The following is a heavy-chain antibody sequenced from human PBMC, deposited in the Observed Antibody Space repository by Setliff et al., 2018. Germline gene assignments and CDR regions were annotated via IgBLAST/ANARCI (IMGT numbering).Heavy chain of an antibody. CDR2: INHSGST. J-gene: IGHJ4*02. CDR3: ARVRNTQNGFFDY. V-gene: IGHV4-34*01. CDR1: GGSFSTYY. Sequence: SETLSLTCAVYGGSFSTYYWIWIRQPPGKGLEWIGEINHSGSTNYNPSLKSRVTISVDTSKNQFSLKLSSVTAADTAIYYCARVRNTQNGFFDYWGQGTLVTVSS. D-gene: IGHD1-1*01.